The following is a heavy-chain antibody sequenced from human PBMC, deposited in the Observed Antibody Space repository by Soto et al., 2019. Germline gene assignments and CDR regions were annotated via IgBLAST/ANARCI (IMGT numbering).Heavy chain of an antibody. Sequence: ASVKVSCKASGYTFTSHGIHWVRQAPGQRLEWTGWINAGNGNTKYSEKFQGRVTITRDTSASTAYPELSSLRSEDTAVYYCARDPNDSSAYYHHYYYGMDVWGQGTTVTVSS. CDR2: INAGNGNT. CDR3: ARDPNDSSAYYHHYYYGMDV. J-gene: IGHJ6*02. D-gene: IGHD3-22*01. CDR1: GYTFTSHG. V-gene: IGHV1-3*01.